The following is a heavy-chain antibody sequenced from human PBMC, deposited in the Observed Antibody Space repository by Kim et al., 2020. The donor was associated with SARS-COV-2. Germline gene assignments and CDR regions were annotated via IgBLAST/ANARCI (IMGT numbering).Heavy chain of an antibody. Sequence: YYADSVSGRITISRDISKSTLSLQMSGLRAEDTAVYYWARGGSYFRGVDYWGQGTLVTVSS. CDR3: ARGGSYFRGVDY. J-gene: IGHJ4*02. V-gene: IGHV3-30*15. D-gene: IGHD1-26*01.